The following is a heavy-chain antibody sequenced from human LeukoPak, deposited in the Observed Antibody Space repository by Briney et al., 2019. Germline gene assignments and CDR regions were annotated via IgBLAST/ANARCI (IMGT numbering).Heavy chain of an antibody. Sequence: GASVKVSCKASGYTFTTYYIHWVRQAPGQGLEWMALINPSGGSTHYAQKFQGRVTVTRDTSTSTAYMELRSLRSDDMAMYYCARDHIIMVGGVFDYWGQGTQVTVSS. J-gene: IGHJ4*02. CDR3: ARDHIIMVGGVFDY. V-gene: IGHV1-46*01. CDR1: GYTFTTYY. CDR2: INPSGGST. D-gene: IGHD3-10*01.